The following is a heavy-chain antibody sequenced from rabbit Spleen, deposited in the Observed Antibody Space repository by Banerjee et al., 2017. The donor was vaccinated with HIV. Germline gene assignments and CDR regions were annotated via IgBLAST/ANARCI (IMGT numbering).Heavy chain of an antibody. V-gene: IGHV1S45*01. Sequence: QEQLVESGGGLVKPGGTLTLTCTASGFSFSTYYMCWVRQAPGKGPEWIACIYGGASGSTYYASWAKGRFTISKASSTTVTLQMTSLTAADTATYFCTRDSDDFPFDFKLWGQGTLVTVS. CDR1: GFSFSTYY. CDR2: IYGGASGST. CDR3: TRDSDDFPFDFKL. J-gene: IGHJ4*01. D-gene: IGHD1-1*01.